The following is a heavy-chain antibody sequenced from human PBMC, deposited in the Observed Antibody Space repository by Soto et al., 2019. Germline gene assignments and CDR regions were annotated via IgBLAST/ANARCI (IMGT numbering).Heavy chain of an antibody. J-gene: IGHJ6*02. D-gene: IGHD2-8*02. CDR3: TKDWTGNTCPCMDV. CDR2: ISGSDGKT. Sequence: PGGSLRLSCTASGFTFSTYAMTWVRQAPGKGLERVSTISGSDGKTYYADSVRGRFTISRDNSKDTLYLQMNSLTAEDTATYYCTKDWTGNTCPCMDVWGQGTTVTVSS. CDR1: GFTFSTYA. V-gene: IGHV3-23*01.